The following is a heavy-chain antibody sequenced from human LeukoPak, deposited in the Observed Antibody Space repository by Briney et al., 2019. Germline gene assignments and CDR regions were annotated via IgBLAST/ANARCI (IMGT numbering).Heavy chain of an antibody. CDR3: ARDSYYDFWSGYYYYGMDV. D-gene: IGHD3-3*01. V-gene: IGHV3-30-3*01. J-gene: IGHJ6*02. Sequence: PGGSLRLSCAASGFTFSSYAMHWVRQAPGKGLEWVAVISYDGSNKYYADSVKGRFTISRDNSKNTLYLQMNSLRAEDTAVYYCARDSYYDFWSGYYYYGMDVWGQGTTVTVSS. CDR2: ISYDGSNK. CDR1: GFTFSSYA.